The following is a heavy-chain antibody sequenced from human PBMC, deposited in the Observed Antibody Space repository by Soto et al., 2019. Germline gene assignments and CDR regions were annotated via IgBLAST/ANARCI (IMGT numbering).Heavy chain of an antibody. D-gene: IGHD2-8*02. Sequence: ETLSLTCTVSGGSISSGGYYFSWIRQPPGTGLEWIGEINHSGSTNYNPSLKSRVTISVDTSKNQFSLKLTSVTAADTAVYYCARDKITGLFDYWGQGTLVTVSS. V-gene: IGHV4-39*07. CDR2: INHSGST. CDR1: GGSISSGGYY. CDR3: ARDKITGLFDY. J-gene: IGHJ4*02.